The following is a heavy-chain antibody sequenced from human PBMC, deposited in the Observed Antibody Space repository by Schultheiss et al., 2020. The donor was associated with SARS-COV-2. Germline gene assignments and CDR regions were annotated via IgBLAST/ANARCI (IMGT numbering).Heavy chain of an antibody. CDR3: ACYSSSLLVRFDP. J-gene: IGHJ5*02. V-gene: IGHV3-33*01. Sequence: GGSLRLSCAASGFTFSNYFMHWVRQAPGKGLEWVSVIWYNGRSKYYADSVKGRFTASRDNSKNVVFLEMNSLRAEDTAVYYCACYSSSLLVRFDPWGQGTLVTVSS. CDR1: GFTFSNYF. D-gene: IGHD6-6*01. CDR2: IWYNGRSK.